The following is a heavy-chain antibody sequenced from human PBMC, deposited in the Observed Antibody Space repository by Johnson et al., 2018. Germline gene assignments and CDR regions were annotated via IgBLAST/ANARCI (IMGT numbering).Heavy chain of an antibody. D-gene: IGHD3-3*01. V-gene: IGHV3-7*01. CDR2: IHQDGNEK. CDR3: ARDRGVDRFDY. J-gene: IGHJ4*02. CDR1: GFTFSVYW. Sequence: VQLVESGGGLVQPGGSLRLSCAASGFTFSVYWMRWVRQAPGKGLEWVANIHQDGNEKYYVDSGKGRFTITRDNANNSLYLQMNSLRAEDTAVYYCARDRGVDRFDYWGQGTLVTVSS.